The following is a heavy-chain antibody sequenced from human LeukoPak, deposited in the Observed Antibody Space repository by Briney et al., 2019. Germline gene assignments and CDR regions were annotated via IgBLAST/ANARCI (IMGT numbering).Heavy chain of an antibody. Sequence: GGSLRLSCSASGFTFSSYAMHWVRQAPGKGLEYVSAISSNGGSTYYADSVKGRFTISRDNSKDTLYLQMSSLRAEDTAVYYCVNLFSDTVTTVDYWGQGTLVTVSS. CDR1: GFTFSSYA. D-gene: IGHD4-17*01. CDR3: VNLFSDTVTTVDY. J-gene: IGHJ4*02. CDR2: ISSNGGST. V-gene: IGHV3-64D*06.